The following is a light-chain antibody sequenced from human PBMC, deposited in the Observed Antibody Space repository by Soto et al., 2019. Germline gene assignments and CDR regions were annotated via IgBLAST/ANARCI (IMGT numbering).Light chain of an antibody. CDR3: SSYTTSSTRV. CDR2: EVT. CDR1: SSDVGIYNY. J-gene: IGLJ1*01. Sequence: SALTQPASVSRSPRQSIAISSTGSSSDVGIYNYVSWYQQHPCKVPKLIIYEVTNRPSGVSNRFSGSKSGNTSSLTISGLQAEDEADYFCSSYTTSSTRVFGTGTKVTVL. V-gene: IGLV2-14*01.